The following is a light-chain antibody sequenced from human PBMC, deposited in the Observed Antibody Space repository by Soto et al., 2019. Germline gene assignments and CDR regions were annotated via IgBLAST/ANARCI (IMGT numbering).Light chain of an antibody. CDR1: QGIRDA. CDR3: QQSYSTPRT. V-gene: IGKV1-39*01. Sequence: IQMTQSPSSLSASVGYRVTITCRASQGIRDALGWYQQKQGKAPKLLIYAASSLQSGVPSRFSGSVYGTDFNLTISSLQTEDFATYYCQQSYSTPRTFGQGTKVDI. CDR2: AAS. J-gene: IGKJ1*01.